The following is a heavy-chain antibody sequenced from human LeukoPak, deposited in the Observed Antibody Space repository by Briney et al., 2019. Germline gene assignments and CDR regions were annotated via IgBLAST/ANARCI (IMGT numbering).Heavy chain of an antibody. D-gene: IGHD6-6*01. CDR1: GGTFSSYA. J-gene: IGHJ4*02. CDR2: IIPIFGTA. CDR3: AREVEYSSSSRDYFDY. Sequence: ASVKVSCKASGGTFSSYAISWVRQAPGQGLEWMGGIIPIFGTANYAQKFQGRVTMTRDTSTSTVYMELSSLRSEDTAVYYCAREVEYSSSSRDYFDYWGQGTLVTVSS. V-gene: IGHV1-69*05.